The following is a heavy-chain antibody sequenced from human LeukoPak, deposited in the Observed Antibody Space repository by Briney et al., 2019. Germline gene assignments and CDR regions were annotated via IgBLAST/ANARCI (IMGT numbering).Heavy chain of an antibody. CDR1: GYTFTSYG. CDR2: VSAYNGNT. V-gene: IGHV1-18*01. Sequence: ASVKVSCKASGYTFTSYGISWVRQAPGQGLEWMGWVSAYNGNTNYAQKLHGTVNMTTDTSTSTAYMELRRLRSDDTAVYYCARVPTAADDYWGQGTLVTVSS. D-gene: IGHD6-13*01. J-gene: IGHJ4*02. CDR3: ARVPTAADDY.